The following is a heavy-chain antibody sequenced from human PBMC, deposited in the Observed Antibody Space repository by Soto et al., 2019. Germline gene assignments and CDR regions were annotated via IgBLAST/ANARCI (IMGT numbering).Heavy chain of an antibody. Sequence: SVQVSCKASGGTFSSYAISWVRQAPGQGLEWMGGIIPIFGTANYAQKFQGRVTITADESTSTAYMELSSVRSADTAVYYCTRDGYNSYYYYGMAVRGQGTTVTVSS. V-gene: IGHV1-69*13. J-gene: IGHJ6*02. CDR3: TRDGYNSYYYYGMAV. CDR1: GGTFSSYA. D-gene: IGHD5-12*01. CDR2: IIPIFGTA.